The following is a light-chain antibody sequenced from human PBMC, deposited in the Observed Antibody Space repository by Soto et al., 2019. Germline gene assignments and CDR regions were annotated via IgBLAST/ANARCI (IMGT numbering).Light chain of an antibody. J-gene: IGKJ5*01. Sequence: EIVLTQSPCTLPLSPGERAALSCRASQSVSSTNLAWYQQKPGQAPRLLIYGASSRATGIPDRFSGSGSGTDFTLTISRLEPEDFAVYYCQQYGSSPITFGQGTRLEIK. CDR3: QQYGSSPIT. CDR1: QSVSSTN. V-gene: IGKV3-20*01. CDR2: GAS.